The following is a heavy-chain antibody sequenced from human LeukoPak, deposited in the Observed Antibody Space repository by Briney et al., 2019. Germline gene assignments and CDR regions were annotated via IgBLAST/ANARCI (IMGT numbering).Heavy chain of an antibody. J-gene: IGHJ4*02. Sequence: PSETLSLTCTVSGGSISSYYWSWIRQPAGKGLEWIGRIYTSGSTNYNPSLKSRVTMTRDTSTSTVYMELSSLRSEDTAVYYCARGLPDHSSTRRYVNYWGQGTLVTVSS. CDR1: GGSISSYY. CDR3: ARGLPDHSSTRRYVNY. CDR2: IYTSGST. D-gene: IGHD2-2*01. V-gene: IGHV4-4*07.